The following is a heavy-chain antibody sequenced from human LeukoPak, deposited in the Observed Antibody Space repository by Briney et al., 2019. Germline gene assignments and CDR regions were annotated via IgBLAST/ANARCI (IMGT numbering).Heavy chain of an antibody. V-gene: IGHV3-23*01. CDR3: AKDEGIYYGSGSYSS. J-gene: IGHJ5*02. CDR2: ISGDSGYR. CDR1: GFTFSSYA. Sequence: PGGSLRLSCAASGFTFSSYAMSWVRQAPGKGLEWVSAISGDSGYRYYAGSVKGRFTITRDNSKKSLYLQMNSLRADDTAVYYCAKDEGIYYGSGSYSSWGQGTLVTVSS. D-gene: IGHD3-10*01.